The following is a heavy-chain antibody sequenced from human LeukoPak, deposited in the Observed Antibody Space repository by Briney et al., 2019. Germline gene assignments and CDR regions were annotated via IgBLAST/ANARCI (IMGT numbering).Heavy chain of an antibody. J-gene: IGHJ4*02. D-gene: IGHD2-15*01. CDR2: IHPSGST. V-gene: IGHV4-34*10. CDR1: GGSFTDYF. Sequence: PSETLSLTCDVFGGSFTDYFWTWIRQSPGKGLEWLGYIHPSGSTNYNPSLKSRVTMSVDTSKNQFSLRLRSVTAADTAVYYCVRPGQSSWWVYFNYWGQGTVVTVSS. CDR3: VRPGQSSWWVYFNY.